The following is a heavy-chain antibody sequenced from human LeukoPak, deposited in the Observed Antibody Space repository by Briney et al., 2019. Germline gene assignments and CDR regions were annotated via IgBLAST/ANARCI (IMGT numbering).Heavy chain of an antibody. J-gene: IGHJ4*02. CDR3: ATGYGSSWYEFDY. CDR2: FDPEDGET. D-gene: IGHD6-13*01. V-gene: IGHV1-24*01. Sequence: ASVKVSCKVSGYTLTELSMHWVRQAPGKGLEWMGGFDPEDGETIYTQKFQGRVTMTEDTSTDTAYMELSSLRSEDTAVYYCATGYGSSWYEFDYWGQGTLVTVSS. CDR1: GYTLTELS.